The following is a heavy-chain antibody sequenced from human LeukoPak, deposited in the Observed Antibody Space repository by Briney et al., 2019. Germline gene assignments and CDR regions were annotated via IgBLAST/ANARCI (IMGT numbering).Heavy chain of an antibody. CDR2: IYHSGNT. D-gene: IGHD4-17*01. Sequence: SETLSLTCAVYGGSFSGYYWSWIRQPPGKGLEWIGNIYHSGNTYYNPSLKSRVAISVDTSKNQFSLKLRSVTAADTAVYYCAIDYGGYDLQYWGQGTLVTVSS. V-gene: IGHV4-34*01. CDR1: GGSFSGYY. J-gene: IGHJ4*02. CDR3: AIDYGGYDLQY.